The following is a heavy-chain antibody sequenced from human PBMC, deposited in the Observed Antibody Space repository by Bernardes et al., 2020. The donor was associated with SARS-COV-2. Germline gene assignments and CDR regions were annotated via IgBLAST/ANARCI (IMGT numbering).Heavy chain of an antibody. Sequence: GGSLRLSCAASGFTFSSYAMSWVRQAPGKGLEWVSAISGSGGSTYYADSVKGRFTISRDNSKNTLYLQMNSLRAEDTAVYYCAKEPFYVWGIRPNFDYWGQGTLVTVSS. CDR3: AKEPFYVWGIRPNFDY. J-gene: IGHJ4*02. CDR1: GFTFSSYA. D-gene: IGHD3-10*02. CDR2: ISGSGGST. V-gene: IGHV3-23*01.